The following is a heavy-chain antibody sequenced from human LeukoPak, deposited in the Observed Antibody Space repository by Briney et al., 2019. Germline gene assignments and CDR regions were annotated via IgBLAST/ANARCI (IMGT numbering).Heavy chain of an antibody. J-gene: IGHJ4*02. D-gene: IGHD2-21*01. Sequence: GGSLRLSCAASGFTFSSYAMSWVRQAPGKGLEWVSAISGSGGSTYYTDSVKGRFTISRDNSKNTLYLQMNSLRAEDTAVYYCAKVGYVVVIAKSQCYFDDWGQGTLVTVSS. V-gene: IGHV3-23*01. CDR1: GFTFSSYA. CDR3: AKVGYVVVIAKSQCYFDD. CDR2: ISGSGGST.